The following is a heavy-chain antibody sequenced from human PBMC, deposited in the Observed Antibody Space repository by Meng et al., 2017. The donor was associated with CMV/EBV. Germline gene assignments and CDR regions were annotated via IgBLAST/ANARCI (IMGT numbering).Heavy chain of an antibody. Sequence: GESLKISCAASGFTFSSYSMNWVRQAPGKGLEWVSSISSSSSYIYYADSVKGRFTISRDNAKNSLYLQMNSLRAEDTAVYYCARIGERWFDPWGQGTRVTVSS. CDR1: GFTFSSYS. J-gene: IGHJ5*02. CDR3: ARIGERWFDP. CDR2: ISSSSSYI. V-gene: IGHV3-21*01.